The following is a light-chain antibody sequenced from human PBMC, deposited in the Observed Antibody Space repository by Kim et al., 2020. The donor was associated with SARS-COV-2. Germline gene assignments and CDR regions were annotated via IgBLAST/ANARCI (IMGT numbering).Light chain of an antibody. CDR3: QQYYSYPCS. CDR1: HDVSTY. V-gene: IGKV1-8*01. CDR2: AVS. Sequence: SASTGDTSNITCRASHDVSTYLAWYQHKPGKAPNLLMYAVSTLHSGVPSRFRGSGSGTDFTLTISCLQSEDFATYYCQQYYSYPCSFGQGTKLEI. J-gene: IGKJ2*04.